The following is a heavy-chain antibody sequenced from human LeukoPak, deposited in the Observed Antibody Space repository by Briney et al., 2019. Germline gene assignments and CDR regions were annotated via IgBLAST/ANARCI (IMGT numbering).Heavy chain of an antibody. CDR2: IGGSGGST. CDR3: AFTVYCSGGYCYPHDAFDI. Sequence: PGGSLRLSCAASEFTFSNYAMSWVRQAPGRGLEWVSAIGGSGGSTYYAHSVKGRFTISRANSKNTLYLQMNSLGAEDTAVYYCAFTVYCSGGYCYPHDAFDIWGQGTLVTVSS. J-gene: IGHJ3*02. D-gene: IGHD2-15*01. CDR1: EFTFSNYA. V-gene: IGHV3-23*01.